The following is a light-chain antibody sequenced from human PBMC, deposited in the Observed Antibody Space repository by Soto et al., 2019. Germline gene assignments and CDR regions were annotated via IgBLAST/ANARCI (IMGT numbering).Light chain of an antibody. CDR3: QSYDTSLSASGV. V-gene: IGLV1-40*01. Sequence: QSVLTQPPSVSGAPGQTVTISCTGTSSNIGAGFDVHWYQHVPGTAPKLRIYGNTDRPSGVPDRFSGSKSGTSASLAITWLQPDDEADYYCQSYDTSLSASGVFGGGTKVTVL. CDR2: GNT. CDR1: SSNIGAGFD. J-gene: IGLJ3*02.